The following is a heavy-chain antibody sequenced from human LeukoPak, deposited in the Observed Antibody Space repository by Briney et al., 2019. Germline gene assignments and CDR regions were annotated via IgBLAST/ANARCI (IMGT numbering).Heavy chain of an antibody. Sequence: PGGSLRLSCAASGFSFSSSAMSWVRQDPGKGLEWVSTISGSGGKTYYADSVKGRFTISRDNSKNTLYLQMDSLRAEDTAVYYCAKDTTYGGCVSGGTFHIWGQGTMVTVSS. D-gene: IGHD2-21*01. V-gene: IGHV3-23*01. CDR2: ISGSGGKT. CDR3: AKDTTYGGCVSGGTFHI. J-gene: IGHJ3*02. CDR1: GFSFSSSA.